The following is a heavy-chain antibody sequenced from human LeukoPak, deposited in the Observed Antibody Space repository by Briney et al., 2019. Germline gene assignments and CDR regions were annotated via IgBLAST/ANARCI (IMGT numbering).Heavy chain of an antibody. J-gene: IGHJ4*02. V-gene: IGHV3-15*01. CDR3: STGSPASGGLFDY. Sequence: GGSLRLSCAASGFTFSNVWMNWVRQAPGKGLEWVGRIKSKTDGGTTDYAAPVKGRFTISRDDSKNTLYLQLNSLGTGDTAVYYCSTGSPASGGLFDYWGQGTLVTVSS. CDR1: GFTFSNVW. CDR2: IKSKTDGGTT. D-gene: IGHD6-13*01.